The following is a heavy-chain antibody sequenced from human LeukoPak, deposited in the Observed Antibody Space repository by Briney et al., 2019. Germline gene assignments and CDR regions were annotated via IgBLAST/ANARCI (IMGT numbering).Heavy chain of an antibody. CDR2: IKQDGSEK. J-gene: IGHJ3*02. CDR1: GFTFSSYW. D-gene: IGHD3-9*01. Sequence: GGSLRLSCVASGFTFSSYWMSWVRQAPGKGLEWVANIKQDGSEKYYVDSVKGRFTISRDNAKNSLYLQMNSLRAEDTAVYYCARDRSRYFDWLLSEVDAFDIWGQGTMVTVSS. V-gene: IGHV3-7*03. CDR3: ARDRSRYFDWLLSEVDAFDI.